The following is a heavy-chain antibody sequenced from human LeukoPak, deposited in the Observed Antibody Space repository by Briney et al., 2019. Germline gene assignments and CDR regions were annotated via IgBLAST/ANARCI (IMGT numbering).Heavy chain of an antibody. V-gene: IGHV4-59*08. CDR2: IYYSGST. D-gene: IGHD3-10*01. Sequence: SETLSLTCTVSGGSISSYYWSWIRQPPGKGLEWMGYIYYSGSTNYNPSLKSRVAISVDTSKNQFSLKLSSVTAADMAVYYCASLYGSGSHYFDYWGQGTLVTVSS. J-gene: IGHJ4*02. CDR1: GGSISSYY. CDR3: ASLYGSGSHYFDY.